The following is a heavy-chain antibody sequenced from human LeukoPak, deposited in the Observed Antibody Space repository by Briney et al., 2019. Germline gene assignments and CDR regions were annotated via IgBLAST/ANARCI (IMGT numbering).Heavy chain of an antibody. D-gene: IGHD5-18*01. Sequence: GGSLRLSCAASGFTVSTNYMSWVRQAPGKGLEWVSAISGSGGSTYYADPVKGRFTISRDNSKNTLYLQMNSLRAEDTAVYYCAKDRRGYSYGLFDYWGQGTLVTVSS. CDR1: GFTVSTNY. V-gene: IGHV3-23*01. CDR3: AKDRRGYSYGLFDY. J-gene: IGHJ4*02. CDR2: ISGSGGST.